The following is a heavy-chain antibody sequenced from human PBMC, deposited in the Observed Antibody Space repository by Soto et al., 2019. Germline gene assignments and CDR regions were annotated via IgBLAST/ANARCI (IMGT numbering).Heavy chain of an antibody. J-gene: IGHJ4*02. V-gene: IGHV3-30*03. Sequence: GGSMGIACAASRFTVCIYGMHVVLQDPGKGLEWVAVISYGGSNKYYADSVKGRFTISRDNAENALYLQMNSLGVEDTAVYYCAREVGAARQRSNHFDYWRQGALVTVSS. CDR2: ISYGGSNK. CDR1: RFTVCIYG. D-gene: IGHD6-6*01. CDR3: AREVGAARQRSNHFDY.